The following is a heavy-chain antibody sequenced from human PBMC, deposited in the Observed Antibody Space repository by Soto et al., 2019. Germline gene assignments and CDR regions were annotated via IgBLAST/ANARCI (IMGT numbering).Heavy chain of an antibody. D-gene: IGHD3-22*01. Sequence: QVQLQESGPGLVKPSETLSLTCTVSGGSISSYYWSWIRQPAGKGLEWIGRIYTSGSTNYNPSLKGRVTMSVDTSKNQFSLKLSSVTAADTAVYYCARDLDHYYDSSGYTPLIVSGMDVWGQGTTVTVSS. J-gene: IGHJ6*02. CDR3: ARDLDHYYDSSGYTPLIVSGMDV. CDR1: GGSISSYY. CDR2: IYTSGST. V-gene: IGHV4-4*07.